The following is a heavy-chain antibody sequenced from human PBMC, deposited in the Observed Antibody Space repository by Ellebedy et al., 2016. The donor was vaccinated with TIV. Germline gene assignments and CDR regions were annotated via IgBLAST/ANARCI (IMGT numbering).Heavy chain of an antibody. Sequence: AASVKVSCKASGYTFIGYYMHWVRQAPGQGLEWMGWINPKNGDTSYAQKFQGRVTMTRDPSISTAYLELSRLGSDDTAVYYCARDQSTAVFDHWGQGTLITVSS. J-gene: IGHJ4*02. CDR3: ARDQSTAVFDH. V-gene: IGHV1-2*02. CDR1: GYTFIGYY. D-gene: IGHD1-1*01. CDR2: INPKNGDT.